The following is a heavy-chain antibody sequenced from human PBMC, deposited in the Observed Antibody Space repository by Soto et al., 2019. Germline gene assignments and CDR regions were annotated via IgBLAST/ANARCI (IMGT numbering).Heavy chain of an antibody. CDR2: INAGNGNT. J-gene: IGHJ4*02. V-gene: IGHV1-3*01. Sequence: ASVKVSCKASGYTFTSYAMHWVRQAPGQRLEWMGWINAGNGNTKYSQKFQGRFTISRDNAKNSLYLQMNSLRAEDTAVYYCARAKWELALFDYWGQGTLVTVSS. CDR3: ARAKWELALFDY. CDR1: GYTFTSYA. D-gene: IGHD1-26*01.